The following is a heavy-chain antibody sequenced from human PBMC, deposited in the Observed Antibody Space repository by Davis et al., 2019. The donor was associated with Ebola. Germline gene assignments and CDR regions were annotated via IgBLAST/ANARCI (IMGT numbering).Heavy chain of an antibody. CDR1: GGPINNYF. J-gene: IGHJ5*02. CDR2: IYHSVST. Sequence: MPGGSLRLSCTVSGGPINNYFWSWIRQPPGQGLEWIGYIYHSVSTYYNPSLKSRVTISVDTSKNQFSLKLSSVTAADTAVYHCAKDPRNCSGGNCPWDAWGPRTLVTVSS. D-gene: IGHD2-15*01. CDR3: AKDPRNCSGGNCPWDA. V-gene: IGHV4-59*04.